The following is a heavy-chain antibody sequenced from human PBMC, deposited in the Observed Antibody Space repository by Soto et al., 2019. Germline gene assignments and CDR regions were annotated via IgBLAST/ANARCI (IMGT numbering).Heavy chain of an antibody. Sequence: SVKVSCKASGGTFSSYAISWVRQAPGQGLEWMGGIIPIFGTANYAQKFQGRVTITADESTSTAYMELSSLRSEDTAAYYCARDTLDCSGGSCLRWFDPWGQGTLVTVSS. CDR1: GGTFSSYA. CDR2: IIPIFGTA. D-gene: IGHD2-15*01. CDR3: ARDTLDCSGGSCLRWFDP. V-gene: IGHV1-69*13. J-gene: IGHJ5*02.